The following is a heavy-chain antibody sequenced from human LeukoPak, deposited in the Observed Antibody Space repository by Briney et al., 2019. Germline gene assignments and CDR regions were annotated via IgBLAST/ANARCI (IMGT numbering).Heavy chain of an antibody. D-gene: IGHD6-19*01. CDR2: ISAYNGNT. V-gene: IGHV1-18*01. CDR1: GYSFTSNV. J-gene: IGHJ4*02. CDR3: ARVQRRGYSSGWSGGFFDY. Sequence: ASVKVSCKASGYSFTSNVISWVRQAPGQGLEWMGWISAYNGNTNYAQKFQGRVTITADESTSTAYMELRSLRSDDTAVYYCARVQRRGYSSGWSGGFFDYWGQGTLVTVSS.